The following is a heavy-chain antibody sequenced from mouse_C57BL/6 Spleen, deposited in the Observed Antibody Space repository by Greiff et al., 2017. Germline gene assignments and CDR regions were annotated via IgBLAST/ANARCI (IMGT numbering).Heavy chain of an antibody. D-gene: IGHD2-5*01. V-gene: IGHV1-50*01. J-gene: IGHJ4*01. CDR1: GYTFTSYW. Sequence: VQLQQPGAELVKPGASVKLSCKASGYTFTSYWMQWVKQRPGQGLEWIGEIDPSDSYTNYNQKFKGKATLTVDTSSSTAYMQLSSLTSEDSAVYYCARKSNYVVYAMDYWGQGTSVTVSS. CDR2: IDPSDSYT. CDR3: ARKSNYVVYAMDY.